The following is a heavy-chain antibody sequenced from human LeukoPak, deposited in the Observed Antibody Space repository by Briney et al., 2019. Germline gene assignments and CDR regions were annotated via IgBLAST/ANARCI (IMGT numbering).Heavy chain of an antibody. D-gene: IGHD3-22*01. Sequence: SETLSLTCTVSGVSISSSYWSWIRQPPGKRLEWIGYIYYNGNTNSNPSLKSRVTISADTSKNQFSLKLSSVTAADTAVYYCVRGNYDNRGYSNAFDIWGQGAMVTFSS. CDR2: IYYNGNT. CDR1: GVSISSSY. V-gene: IGHV4-59*01. J-gene: IGHJ3*02. CDR3: VRGNYDNRGYSNAFDI.